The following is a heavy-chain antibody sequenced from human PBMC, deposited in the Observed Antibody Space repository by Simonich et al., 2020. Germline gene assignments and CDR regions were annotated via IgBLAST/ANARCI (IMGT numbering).Heavy chain of an antibody. D-gene: IGHD3-22*01. J-gene: IGHJ3*02. V-gene: IGHV3-23*01. Sequence: GGGLVQPGGSLRLSCAASGFNFSSYAMSWVRQAPGKGLEWVSAISGSGGSTYYADSVKGRFTISRDNSKNTLYLQMNSMRAEDTAVYYCAKDLGERITMIVVVIDAFDIWGQGTMVTVSS. CDR2: ISGSGGST. CDR1: GFNFSSYA. CDR3: AKDLGERITMIVVVIDAFDI.